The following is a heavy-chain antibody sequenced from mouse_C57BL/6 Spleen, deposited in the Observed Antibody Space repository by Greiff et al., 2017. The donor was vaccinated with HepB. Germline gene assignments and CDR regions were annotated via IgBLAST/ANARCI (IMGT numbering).Heavy chain of an antibody. CDR3: ARKGPYSNDYAMDY. V-gene: IGHV2-2*01. D-gene: IGHD2-5*01. J-gene: IGHJ4*01. Sequence: VKLMESGPGLVQPSQSLSITCTVSGFSLTSYGLHWVRQSPGKGLEWLGVIWSGGSTDYNAAFISRLSISKDNSKSQVFFKMNSLQADDTAIYYCARKGPYSNDYAMDYWGQGTSVTVSS. CDR1: GFSLTSYG. CDR2: IWSGGST.